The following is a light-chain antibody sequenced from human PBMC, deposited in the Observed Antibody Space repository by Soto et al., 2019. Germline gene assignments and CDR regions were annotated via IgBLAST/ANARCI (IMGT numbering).Light chain of an antibody. V-gene: IGKV3-20*01. CDR1: QSATSSY. CDR2: RAS. J-gene: IGKJ1*01. Sequence: VVLTQSPGTLALYPGESATLSCRASQSATSSYIAWYQQKPGQAPRLLIYRASTRATGIPDRFSGSGSGTDFTLIISRLEPEDFAVYHCQQYGSSPWTFGQGTKVDIK. CDR3: QQYGSSPWT.